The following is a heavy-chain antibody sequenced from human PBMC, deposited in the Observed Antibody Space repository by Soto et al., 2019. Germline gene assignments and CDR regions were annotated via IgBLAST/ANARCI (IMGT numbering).Heavy chain of an antibody. J-gene: IGHJ4*02. CDR2: IKTDGIIT. CDR3: AKDMNSVPEY. CDR1: GFTFSSYW. V-gene: IGHV3-74*01. D-gene: IGHD1-7*01. Sequence: EVQLVESGGGLVQPGGSLRLSCAASGFTFSSYWMYWVRQAPGKGLVWVSRIKTDGIITSYADSVKGRFTVSRDNARDMLYLQMNSLRAEDTAVYYCAKDMNSVPEYWGQGTLVTVSS.